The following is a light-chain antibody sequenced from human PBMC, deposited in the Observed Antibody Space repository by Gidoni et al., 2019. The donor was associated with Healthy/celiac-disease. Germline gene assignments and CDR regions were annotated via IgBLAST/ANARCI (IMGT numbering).Light chain of an antibody. CDR1: NSGSKS. V-gene: IGLV3-21*03. CDR2: DDS. J-gene: IGLJ1*01. Sequence: SYVLTQPPPVSVAPGKTARITCGGNNSGSKSVHWYQQKPGQAPVLVVYDDSDRPSGIPERFSGSNSGNTATLTISRVEAGDEADYYCQVWDSSSDPLYVFGTGTKVTVL. CDR3: QVWDSSSDPLYV.